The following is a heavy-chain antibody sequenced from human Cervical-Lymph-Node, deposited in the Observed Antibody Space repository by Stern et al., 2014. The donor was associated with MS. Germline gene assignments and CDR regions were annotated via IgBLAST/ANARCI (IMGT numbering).Heavy chain of an antibody. CDR1: GFNFRTFT. J-gene: IGHJ4*02. V-gene: IGHV3-21*01. Sequence: EVQLVESGGGLVEPGGSLRLSCAASGFNFRTFTMSWVRQAPGQGLQCVSSISSSNGYTYYADSVKGRFTVSRDNAKTSLYLQMDSLRVEDTAVYYCVRDRGLTTVTSYFDYWGQGILVTVSS. CDR3: VRDRGLTTVTSYFDY. CDR2: ISSSNGYT. D-gene: IGHD4-17*01.